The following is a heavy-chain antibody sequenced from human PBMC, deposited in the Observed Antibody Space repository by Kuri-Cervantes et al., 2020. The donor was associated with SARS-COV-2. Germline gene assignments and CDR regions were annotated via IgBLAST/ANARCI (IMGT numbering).Heavy chain of an antibody. CDR3: ARAGTSGSYLGY. CDR1: GFTFDDYG. CDR2: INWNGVRI. J-gene: IGHJ4*02. V-gene: IGHV3-20*04. Sequence: GESLKISCAASGFTFDDYGMSWVRQAPGKGLEWVSGINWNGVRIGYTDSVKGRFTISRDNAKNSLYLQMNSLRAEDTAFCYCARAGTSGSYLGYWGQGTLVTVSS. D-gene: IGHD1-26*01.